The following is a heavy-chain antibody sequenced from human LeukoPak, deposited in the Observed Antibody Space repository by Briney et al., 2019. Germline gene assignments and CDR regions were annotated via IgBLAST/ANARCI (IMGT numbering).Heavy chain of an antibody. CDR2: IYYSGST. J-gene: IGHJ4*02. D-gene: IGHD3-16*02. CDR1: GGSISSYY. V-gene: IGHV4-59*01. Sequence: SETLSLTCTVSGGSISSYYWSWIRQPPGKGLEWIGYIYYSGSTNYNPSLKSRVTISVDTYKNQFSLKLSSVTAADTAVYYCARYIWGSYPTFEDYWGQGNPGHRLL. CDR3: ARYIWGSYPTFEDY.